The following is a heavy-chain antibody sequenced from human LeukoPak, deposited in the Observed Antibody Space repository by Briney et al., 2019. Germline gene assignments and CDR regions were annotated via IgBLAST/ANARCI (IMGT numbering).Heavy chain of an antibody. Sequence: GSLRLSFAASGFTFSSYAMSWVRQVPGKGLEWVSGISGSGGNTHSADSVKGRFTISRDNSKNTLYLRMNSLRAEDTAVYYCAKATVTTFADYFDYWGQGTLVTVSS. V-gene: IGHV3-23*01. J-gene: IGHJ4*02. D-gene: IGHD4-11*01. CDR3: AKATVTTFADYFDY. CDR1: GFTFSSYA. CDR2: ISGSGGNT.